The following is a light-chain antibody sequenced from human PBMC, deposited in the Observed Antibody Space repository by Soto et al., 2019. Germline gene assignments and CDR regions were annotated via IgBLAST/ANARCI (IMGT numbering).Light chain of an antibody. CDR3: QQYNNWPRT. Sequence: ESVSTQSPGTLSLSPGERATLSCRASQSVSSSYLAWYQQKPGQAPRLLIHGATTRATGIPARFSGSGSGTEFTLTISSLQSEDFAVYYCQQYNNWPRTFGQGTKVDIK. J-gene: IGKJ1*01. CDR2: GAT. CDR1: QSVSSSY. V-gene: IGKV3-15*01.